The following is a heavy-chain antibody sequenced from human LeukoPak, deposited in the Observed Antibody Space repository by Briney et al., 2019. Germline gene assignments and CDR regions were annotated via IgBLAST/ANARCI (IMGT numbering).Heavy chain of an antibody. CDR2: ISWNSGSI. CDR1: GFTFDDYA. V-gene: IGHV3-9*01. CDR3: ARGPARVEWLFYYYYYMDV. D-gene: IGHD3-3*01. Sequence: GGSLRLSCAASGFTFDDYAMHWVRQAPGKGLEWVSGISWNSGSIGYADSVKGRFTISRDNAKNSLYLQMNSLRAEDTALYYCARGPARVEWLFYYYYYMDVWGKGTTVTVSS. J-gene: IGHJ6*03.